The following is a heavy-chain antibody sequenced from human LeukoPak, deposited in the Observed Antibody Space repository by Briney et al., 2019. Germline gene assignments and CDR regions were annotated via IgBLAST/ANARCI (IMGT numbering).Heavy chain of an antibody. Sequence: SVKVSCKASGYTFTGYYIHWVRQAPGQGLEWMGCIKTNSGDTNYAQKFQGRLTMTRDTSINTAYMELSSLRSDDTAVYYCGRGDKTFDPWGQGTLVTVSS. J-gene: IGHJ5*02. CDR1: GYTFTGYY. V-gene: IGHV1-2*02. CDR2: IKTNSGDT. CDR3: GRGDKTFDP.